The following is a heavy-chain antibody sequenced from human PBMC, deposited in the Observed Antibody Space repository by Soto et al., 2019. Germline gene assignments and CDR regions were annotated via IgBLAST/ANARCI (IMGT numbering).Heavy chain of an antibody. CDR2: IHYSGVT. CDR3: ARLDLCYDY. D-gene: IGHD2-15*01. J-gene: IGHJ4*02. CDR1: VGAITNDGYY. Sequence: QVQLQESGPGLVKPSQTLSLTCNVSVGAITNDGYYWSWIRQHPGKALEWIGNIHYSGVTYYNPTRKSHAAXSVDISKHQFSLKLNSVTAADTAVYYCARLDLCYDYWGQGILVTVSS. V-gene: IGHV4-31*01.